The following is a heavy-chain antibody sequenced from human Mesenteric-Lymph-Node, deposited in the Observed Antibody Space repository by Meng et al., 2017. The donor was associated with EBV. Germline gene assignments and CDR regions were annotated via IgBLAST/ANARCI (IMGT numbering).Heavy chain of an antibody. CDR2: IIPMFGTP. J-gene: IGHJ4*02. CDR3: ARDRDAYNYYFDY. D-gene: IGHD5-24*01. CDR1: GGTFRSYD. Sequence: QVQLVQVGPEVKKPGSSVRVSCKTFGGTFRSYDINWVRQAPGQGLEWMGGIIPMFGTPKYAQKFQGRVTISADESTSTAYLELSSLRSEDTAVYYCARDRDAYNYYFDYWGQGTLVTVSS. V-gene: IGHV1-69*01.